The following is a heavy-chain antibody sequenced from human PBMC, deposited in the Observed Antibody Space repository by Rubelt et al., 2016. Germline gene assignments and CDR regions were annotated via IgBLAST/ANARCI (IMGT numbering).Heavy chain of an antibody. Sequence: QVQLQESGPGLVKPSETLSLTCTVSGGSISSYYWSWIRQPPGKGLEWIGYIYYSGSTNYNPSLKSRVTISVDTSKNQFSLKLSSVTAADTAVYYCARDSKGGFDYWGQGTLVTVSS. CDR2: IYYSGST. D-gene: IGHD2-15*01. CDR3: ARDSKGGFDY. CDR1: GGSISSYY. V-gene: IGHV4-59*01. J-gene: IGHJ4*02.